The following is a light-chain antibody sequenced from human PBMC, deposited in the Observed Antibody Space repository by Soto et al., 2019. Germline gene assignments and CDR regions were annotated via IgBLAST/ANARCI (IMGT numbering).Light chain of an antibody. CDR1: QSISSW. CDR2: DAS. CDR3: QQYNSRLGVT. V-gene: IGKV1-5*01. J-gene: IGKJ3*01. Sequence: DIQMTQSPSTLSASVGDRVTITCRASQSISSWLAWYQQKPGKAPKLLIYDASSLESGVPSRFSGSGSGTEFTLTISSLQPDDFATYYCQQYNSRLGVTFGPGNKVDIK.